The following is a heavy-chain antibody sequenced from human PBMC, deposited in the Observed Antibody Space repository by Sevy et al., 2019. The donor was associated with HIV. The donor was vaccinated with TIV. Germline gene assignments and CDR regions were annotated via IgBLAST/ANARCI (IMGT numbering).Heavy chain of an antibody. CDR1: GGSISSYY. Sequence: SETLSLTCTVSGGSISSYYWSWIRQPPGKGLEWIGYIYYSGSTNYNPSLKSRVTISVDTSKNPFSLKLSSVTAADTAVYYCARVTYCSGGSCYRYAFDIWGQGTMVTVSS. V-gene: IGHV4-59*01. D-gene: IGHD2-15*01. J-gene: IGHJ3*02. CDR3: ARVTYCSGGSCYRYAFDI. CDR2: IYYSGST.